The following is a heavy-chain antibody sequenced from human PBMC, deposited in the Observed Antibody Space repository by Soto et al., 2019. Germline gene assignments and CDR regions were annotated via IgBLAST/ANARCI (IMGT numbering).Heavy chain of an antibody. D-gene: IGHD6-13*01. CDR2: ISSSSSYI. V-gene: IGHV3-21*01. CDR1: GFTFSSYS. CDR3: AREGDSSSWYSPYYYGMDV. J-gene: IGHJ6*02. Sequence: LRLSCAASGFTFSSYSMNWVRQAPGKGLEWVSSISSSSSYIYYADSVKGRFTISRDNAKNSLYLQMNSLRAEDTAVYYCAREGDSSSWYSPYYYGMDVWGQGTTVTVSS.